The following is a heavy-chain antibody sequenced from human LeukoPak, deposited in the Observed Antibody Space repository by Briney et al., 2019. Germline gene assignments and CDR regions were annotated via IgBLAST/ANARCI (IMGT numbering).Heavy chain of an antibody. CDR3: ARHIGGRHYMDV. CDR2: IYTSGST. D-gene: IGHD2-21*01. J-gene: IGHJ6*03. Sequence: SETLSLTCTVSGGSISSYYWSWIRQPPGKGLEGIGYIYTSGSTNYNPSLKSRVTISVDTSKNQFSLKLSPVTAADTAVYYCARHIGGRHYMDVWGKGTTVTVSS. V-gene: IGHV4-4*09. CDR1: GGSISSYY.